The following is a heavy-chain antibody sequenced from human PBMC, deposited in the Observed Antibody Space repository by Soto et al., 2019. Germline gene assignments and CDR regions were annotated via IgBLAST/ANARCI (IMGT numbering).Heavy chain of an antibody. D-gene: IGHD3-22*01. Sequence: SETLSLTCAVSGGSISSGGYSFICIRQPPWKGLEWIGYIYHSGSTYYNPSLKSRVTISVDRSKNQFSLRLSSVTAADTAVYYCARVPIYYYDSSGYYERYFDYWGQGTLVTVSS. J-gene: IGHJ4*02. V-gene: IGHV4-30-2*01. CDR2: IYHSGST. CDR3: ARVPIYYYDSSGYYERYFDY. CDR1: GGSISSGGYS.